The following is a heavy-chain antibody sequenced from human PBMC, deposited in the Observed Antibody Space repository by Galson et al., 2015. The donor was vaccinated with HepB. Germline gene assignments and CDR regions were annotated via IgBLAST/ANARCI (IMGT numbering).Heavy chain of an antibody. CDR2: IRSKAYGGTT. J-gene: IGHJ6*02. V-gene: IGHV3-49*04. CDR3: LLGELSYYYGMDV. Sequence: SLRLSCAASGFTFGDYAMSWVRQAPGKGLEWVGFIRSKAYGGTTEYAASVKGRFTISRDDSKSIAYLQMNSLKTEDTAVYYCLLGELSYYYGMDVWGQGTTVTVSS. D-gene: IGHD1-26*01. CDR1: GFTFGDYA.